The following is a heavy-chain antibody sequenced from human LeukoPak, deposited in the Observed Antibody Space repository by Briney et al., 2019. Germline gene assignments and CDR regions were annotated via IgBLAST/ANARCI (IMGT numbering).Heavy chain of an antibody. CDR3: ARAVAGTFLPKYYYGMDV. Sequence: PGGSLRLSCAASGFTFSSYSMNWVRQAPGKGLEWVSYISTSSSTIYYADSVKGRFTISRDNAKNSLYLQMNSLRDEDTAVYYCARAVAGTFLPKYYYGMDVWGQGTTVTVSS. J-gene: IGHJ6*02. CDR1: GFTFSSYS. V-gene: IGHV3-48*02. D-gene: IGHD6-19*01. CDR2: ISTSSSTI.